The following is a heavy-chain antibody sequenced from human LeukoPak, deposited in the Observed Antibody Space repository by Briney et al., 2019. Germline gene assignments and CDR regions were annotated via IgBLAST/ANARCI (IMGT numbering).Heavy chain of an antibody. CDR3: ARVVTGTTGDYFDY. CDR1: GGTFSSYA. Sequence: ASVKVSCTASGGTFSSYAISWVRQAPGQGLEWMGGIIPIFGTANYAQKFQGRVTITADESTSTAYMELSSLRSEDTAVYYCARVVTGTTGDYFDYWGQGTLVTVSS. D-gene: IGHD1-7*01. V-gene: IGHV1-69*13. CDR2: IIPIFGTA. J-gene: IGHJ4*02.